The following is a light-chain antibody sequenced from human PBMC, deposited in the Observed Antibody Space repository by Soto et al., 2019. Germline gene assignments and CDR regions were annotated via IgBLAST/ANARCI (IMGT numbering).Light chain of an antibody. CDR2: EVS. V-gene: IGLV2-8*01. CDR1: SSDVGGYNY. J-gene: IGLJ1*01. CDR3: SSYAGSRNV. Sequence: QSALTQPPSASGSPGQSVTISCTGTSSDVGGYNYVSWYQQHPGKAPKLMIYEVSKRPSGVPDRFSGSKSGNTASLTVSGLQVEDEADYYCSSYAGSRNVFGTGTKVTVL.